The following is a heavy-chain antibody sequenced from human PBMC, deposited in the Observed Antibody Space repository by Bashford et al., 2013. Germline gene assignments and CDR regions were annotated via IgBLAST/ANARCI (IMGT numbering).Heavy chain of an antibody. CDR1: GGSINTQQ. J-gene: IGHJ6*02. D-gene: IGHD2-8*02. CDR3: ARDLYTGGSWILDV. Sequence: SETLSLTCSVSNTVSGGSINTQQWSWIRQPPGKGLEWIGHVESSGYTNYNPSLKSRVTISLDMPKIQVSLKLRSVTAADTAVYYCARDLYTGGSWILDVWGQGTTVTVSS. CDR2: VESSGYT. V-gene: IGHV4-59*11.